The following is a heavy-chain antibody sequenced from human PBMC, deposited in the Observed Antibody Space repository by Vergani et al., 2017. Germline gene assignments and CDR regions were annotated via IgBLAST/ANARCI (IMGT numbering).Heavy chain of an antibody. J-gene: IGHJ4*02. CDR2: IYTSGST. CDR3: ASHGGSGYYNFDY. V-gene: IGHV4-61*02. CDR1: GGSISSGSYY. Sequence: QVQLQESGPGLVKPSQTLSLTCTVSGGSISSGSYYWSWIRQPAGKGLEWIGCIYTSGSTNYNPSLKSRVTISVDTSKNQFSLKLSSVTAADTAVYYCASHGGSGYYNFDYWGQGTLVTVSS. D-gene: IGHD3-22*01.